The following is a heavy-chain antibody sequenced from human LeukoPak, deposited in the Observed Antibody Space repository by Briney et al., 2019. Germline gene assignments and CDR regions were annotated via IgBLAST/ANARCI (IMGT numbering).Heavy chain of an antibody. D-gene: IGHD5-24*01. Sequence: ASVKVSCKASGCTFSNYLIIGFRKALGRGLDCLGGIIPIYGTANYALMFQGRITLTAHESTATAYMELRSLTSDDTAMYFCATHTGGYNYWWFDIWGQGTLVSVSS. CDR2: IIPIYGTA. J-gene: IGHJ5*02. V-gene: IGHV1-69*13. CDR3: ATHTGGYNYWWFDI. CDR1: GCTFSNYL.